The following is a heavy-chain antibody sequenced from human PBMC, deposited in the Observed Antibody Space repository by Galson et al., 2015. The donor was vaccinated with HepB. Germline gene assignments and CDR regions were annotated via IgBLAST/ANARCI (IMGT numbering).Heavy chain of an antibody. CDR1: GFTFDDYS. J-gene: IGHJ4*02. V-gene: IGHV3-9*01. D-gene: IGHD6-19*01. CDR2: ISWNNITI. CDR3: AKGQWVAFDY. Sequence: SLRLSCAASGFTFDDYSMHWVRQVPGKGLEWVSSISWNNITIGYADSVKGRFTISRDNAKKSLYLQMNSLRAEDTAFYYCAKGQWVAFDYWGQGTLVTVSS.